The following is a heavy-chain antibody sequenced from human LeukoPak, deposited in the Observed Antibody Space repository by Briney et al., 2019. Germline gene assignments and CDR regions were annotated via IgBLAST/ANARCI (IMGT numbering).Heavy chain of an antibody. CDR3: ASTYYYDSSGYYYDPYYFDY. D-gene: IGHD3-22*01. CDR2: ISSSSSTI. V-gene: IGHV3-48*02. Sequence: GGSLRLSCAASGFTFSSYSMSLGRQAPGKGLGWGSYISSSSSTIYYARSVKRRFTIYRDNAKTLLSLQINSLREEDTGVYSCASTYYYDSSGYYYDPYYFDYWGQGTLVTVSS. J-gene: IGHJ4*02. CDR1: GFTFSSYS.